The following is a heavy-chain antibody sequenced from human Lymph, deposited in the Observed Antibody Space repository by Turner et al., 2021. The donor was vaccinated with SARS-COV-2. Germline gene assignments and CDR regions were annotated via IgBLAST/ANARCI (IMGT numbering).Heavy chain of an antibody. CDR2: IYHSGST. J-gene: IGHJ4*02. V-gene: IGHV4-4*02. D-gene: IGHD2-15*01. CDR3: ATKYCSSGSCSYFDY. Sequence: QVQLQESGPGQVKPSGTLSLTCAVSGASISSSNWWSWVRQPPGKGLEWIGEIYHSGSTNYNPSLKSRVTISVDKSKNQFSLKLSSVTAADTAVYYCATKYCSSGSCSYFDYWGQGTLVTVSS. CDR1: GASISSSNW.